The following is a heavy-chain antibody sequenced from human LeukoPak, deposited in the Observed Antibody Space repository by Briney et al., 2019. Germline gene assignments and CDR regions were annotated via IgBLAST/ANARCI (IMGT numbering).Heavy chain of an antibody. Sequence: SETLSLTCAVYGGSFSGYYWSWIRQPPGKGLEWIGEINHSGSTNYNPSLKSRVTISVDTSKNQFSLKLSSVTAADTAGYYCARDSGGILTGYFFWFDPWGQGTLVTVSS. CDR3: ARDSGGILTGYFFWFDP. J-gene: IGHJ5*02. D-gene: IGHD3-9*01. V-gene: IGHV4-34*01. CDR2: INHSGST. CDR1: GGSFSGYY.